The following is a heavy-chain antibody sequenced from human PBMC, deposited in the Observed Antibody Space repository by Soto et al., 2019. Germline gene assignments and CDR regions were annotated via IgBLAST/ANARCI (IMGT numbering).Heavy chain of an antibody. J-gene: IGHJ4*02. D-gene: IGHD4-17*01. Sequence: ASVKVSCKASGYTFTTYGISWVRQTPGQGLEWMGWISPYHGIANYAQKLQGRVTMTTDKSTSTAYMELSSLRSEDTAVYYCARGSRTTVTNDYWGQGTLVTVSS. CDR1: GYTFTTYG. V-gene: IGHV1-18*01. CDR2: ISPYHGIA. CDR3: ARGSRTTVTNDY.